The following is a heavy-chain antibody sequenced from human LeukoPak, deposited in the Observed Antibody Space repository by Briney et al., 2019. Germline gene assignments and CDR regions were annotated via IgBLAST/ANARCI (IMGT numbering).Heavy chain of an antibody. V-gene: IGHV3-23*01. Sequence: GGSLRLSCAASGFTFSSYAMSWVRQAPGKGLEWVSAISGSGGTTNYADSVKGRFTISRDNSKNTLHLQMNSLGAEDTAVYYCAKGPTYYYDSSGYLEDWGRGTLGTVSS. D-gene: IGHD3-22*01. CDR3: AKGPTYYYDSSGYLED. CDR2: ISGSGGTT. J-gene: IGHJ4*02. CDR1: GFTFSSYA.